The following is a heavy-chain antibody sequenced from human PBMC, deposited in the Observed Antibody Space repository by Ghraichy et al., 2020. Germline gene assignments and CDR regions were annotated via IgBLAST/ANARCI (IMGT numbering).Heavy chain of an antibody. Sequence: GGSLRLSCAASGFTFSSYSMNWVRQAPGKGLEWVSSISSNTTHIYYADSVKGRFTISRDNAKNSLYLQMNSLRADDTAVYYCARVPDTNSDQDWFDPWGQGTLVTVSS. CDR1: GFTFSSYS. CDR2: ISSNTTHI. J-gene: IGHJ5*02. V-gene: IGHV3-21*01. CDR3: ARVPDTNSDQDWFDP. D-gene: IGHD4-11*01.